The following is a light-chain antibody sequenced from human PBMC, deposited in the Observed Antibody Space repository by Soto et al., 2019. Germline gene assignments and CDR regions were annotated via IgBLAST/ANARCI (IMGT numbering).Light chain of an antibody. V-gene: IGKV3-20*01. CDR3: QQYSSSYDTSLYT. J-gene: IGKJ2*01. CDR2: GSY. Sequence: EIVLTQSPGTLSLSPGETATLSCRASQSVSSSYLAWYQQKPGQAPRLLVYGSYHRATGIADRFSGSGSGTDFTLTISRLEPEDFAVYYCQQYSSSYDTSLYTFGQGGKVEIK. CDR1: QSVSSSY.